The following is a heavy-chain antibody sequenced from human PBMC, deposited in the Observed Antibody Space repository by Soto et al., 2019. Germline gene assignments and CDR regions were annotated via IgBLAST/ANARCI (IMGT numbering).Heavy chain of an antibody. CDR1: GGTFSSYA. Sequence: QVQLVQSGAEVKKPGSSVKVSCKASGGTFSSYAISWVRQAPGQGLEWMGGIIPIFGTANYAQKFQSRVTITADESTSTAYMELSSLRSEDTAVYYCARCGVVPAAEGTYYYYGMDVWGQGNTVTVSS. D-gene: IGHD2-2*01. J-gene: IGHJ6*02. V-gene: IGHV1-69*01. CDR2: IIPIFGTA. CDR3: ARCGVVPAAEGTYYYYGMDV.